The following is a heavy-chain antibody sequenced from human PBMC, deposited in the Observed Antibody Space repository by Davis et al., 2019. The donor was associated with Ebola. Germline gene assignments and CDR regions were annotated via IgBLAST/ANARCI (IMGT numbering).Heavy chain of an antibody. V-gene: IGHV4-34*01. J-gene: IGHJ6*02. Sequence: PSETLSLTCAVYGGSFSGYYWSWIRQPPGKGLEWIGEINHSGSTNYNPSLKSRVTISVDTSKNQFSLKLSSVTAADTAVYYCARGLCSGGSCYYYYGMDVWGQGTTVTVSS. CDR1: GGSFSGYY. CDR3: ARGLCSGGSCYYYYGMDV. D-gene: IGHD2-15*01. CDR2: INHSGST.